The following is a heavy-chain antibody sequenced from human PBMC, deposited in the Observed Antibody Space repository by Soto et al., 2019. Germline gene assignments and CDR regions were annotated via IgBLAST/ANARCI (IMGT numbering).Heavy chain of an antibody. CDR3: AKGYCSSTSCYDLYYYYGMDG. CDR1: GFTFSSYA. D-gene: IGHD2-2*01. CDR2: ISGSGGST. Sequence: GGSLRLSCAASGFTFSSYAMSWVRQAPGKGLEWVSAISGSGGSTYYADSVKGRFTISRDNSKNTLYLQMNSLRAEDTAVYYCAKGYCSSTSCYDLYYYYGMDGWGQGTTVTVAS. J-gene: IGHJ6*02. V-gene: IGHV3-23*01.